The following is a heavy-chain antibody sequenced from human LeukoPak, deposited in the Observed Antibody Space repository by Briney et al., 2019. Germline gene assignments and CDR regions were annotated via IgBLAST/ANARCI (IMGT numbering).Heavy chain of an antibody. CDR2: IIPNSGDT. CDR1: GYTFIGYY. J-gene: IGHJ6*03. V-gene: IGHV1-2*02. D-gene: IGHD6-6*01. Sequence: VASVKVSCKASGYTFIGYYIHWVRQAPGQGLEWVGWIIPNSGDTKYAQKFQGRVTMTRDTSISTAYMELSRLRSDDTAVYYCARMLVAARPNYYYYYMDVWGKGTTVTVSS. CDR3: ARMLVAARPNYYYYYMDV.